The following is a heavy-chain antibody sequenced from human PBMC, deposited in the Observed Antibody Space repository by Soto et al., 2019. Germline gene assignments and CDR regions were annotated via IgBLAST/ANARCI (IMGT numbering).Heavy chain of an antibody. CDR3: VRVEDYDILTGYFAYYFDY. CDR1: GYTFTGNY. CDR2: INPNSGGT. J-gene: IGHJ4*02. V-gene: IGHV1-2*02. Sequence: ASVKVSCEVSGYTFTGNYIHWVRQAPGQWLEWMGWINPNSGGTNYARKFLGRVTMTRDTSINTAYMELSRLRSDDTAVYYCVRVEDYDILTGYFAYYFDYWGQRTLVTVSS. D-gene: IGHD3-9*01.